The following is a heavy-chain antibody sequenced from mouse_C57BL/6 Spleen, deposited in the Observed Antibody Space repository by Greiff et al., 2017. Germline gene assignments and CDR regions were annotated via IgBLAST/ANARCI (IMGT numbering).Heavy chain of an antibody. D-gene: IGHD2-3*01. V-gene: IGHV1-81*01. J-gene: IGHJ1*03. CDR3: ARWRDDGYYGYFDV. Sequence: QVHVKQSGAELARPGASVKLSCKASGYTFTSYGISWVKQRTGQGLEWIGEIYPRSGNTYYNEKFKGKATLTADKSSSTAYMELRSLTSEDSAVYFCARWRDDGYYGYFDVWGTGTTVTVSS. CDR2: IYPRSGNT. CDR1: GYTFTSYG.